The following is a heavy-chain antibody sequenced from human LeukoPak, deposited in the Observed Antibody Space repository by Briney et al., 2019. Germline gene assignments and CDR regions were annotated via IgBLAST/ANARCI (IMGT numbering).Heavy chain of an antibody. V-gene: IGHV4-39*01. Sequence: SSETLSLTCTVSGGSISSRSYYWGWIRQPPGKGLEWIGSMYYSGNTYYNPSLESRVTISVDTSKNQFSLKLSSVTAADTAVYYCARKVRPDYSRFDYWGQGTLVTVSS. CDR3: ARKVRPDYSRFDY. CDR1: GGSISSRSYY. CDR2: MYYSGNT. D-gene: IGHD4/OR15-4a*01. J-gene: IGHJ4*02.